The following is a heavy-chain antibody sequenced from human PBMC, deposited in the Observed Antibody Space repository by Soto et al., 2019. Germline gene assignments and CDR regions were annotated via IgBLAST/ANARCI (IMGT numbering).Heavy chain of an antibody. CDR1: GFTVSAKW. Sequence: GGSLRLSCAVSGFTVSAKWMSRVRQAPGKGLEWLANINEDGSKKFYVDSVKGRFTISKDNAKNSLSLQLGSLRADDTAVYYCAREMHLGSGWGDIDIWGRGTMVTVSS. CDR2: INEDGSKK. V-gene: IGHV3-7*03. CDR3: AREMHLGSGWGDIDI. D-gene: IGHD6-19*01. J-gene: IGHJ4*02.